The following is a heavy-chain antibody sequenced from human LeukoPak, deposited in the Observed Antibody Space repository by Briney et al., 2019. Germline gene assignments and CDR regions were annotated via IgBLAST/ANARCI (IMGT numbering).Heavy chain of an antibody. Sequence: ASVKVSCRASGYTFTSYDINWVRQATGQGLEWMGWMNPNSGNTGYAQKFQGRVTMTRNTSISTAYMELSSLRSEDTAVYYCARVPLVRGVIRSYYMDVWGKGTTVTISS. V-gene: IGHV1-8*01. CDR2: MNPNSGNT. CDR3: ARVPLVRGVIRSYYMDV. CDR1: GYTFTSYD. J-gene: IGHJ6*03. D-gene: IGHD3-10*01.